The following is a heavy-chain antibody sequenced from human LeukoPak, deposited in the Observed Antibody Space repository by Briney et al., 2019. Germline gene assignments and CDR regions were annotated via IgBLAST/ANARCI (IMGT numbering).Heavy chain of an antibody. CDR3: ARQAKTNGRIN. V-gene: IGHV4-39*01. Sequence: GSLRLSCAASGFTFSSYWMTWVRQPPGKGLEWIGSIYYSGSTYYNPSLKGRVTISVDTSKNQFSLKLSSVTAADTAVYYCARQAKTNGRINWGQGTLVTVSS. CDR1: GFTFSSYW. D-gene: IGHD2-8*01. J-gene: IGHJ1*01. CDR2: IYYSGST.